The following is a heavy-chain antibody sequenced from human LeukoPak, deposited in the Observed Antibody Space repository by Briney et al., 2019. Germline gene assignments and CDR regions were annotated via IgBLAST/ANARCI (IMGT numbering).Heavy chain of an antibody. V-gene: IGHV3-53*01. Sequence: PGGSLRLSCAASGFTVSSNYMRWVRQAPGKGLEWVSVIYSGGSTYYADSVKGRFTISRDNSKNTLYLQMNSLRAEDTAVYYCARVHVGAVAGKNYFDYWGQGTLVTVSS. D-gene: IGHD6-19*01. CDR3: ARVHVGAVAGKNYFDY. CDR1: GFTVSSNY. CDR2: IYSGGST. J-gene: IGHJ4*02.